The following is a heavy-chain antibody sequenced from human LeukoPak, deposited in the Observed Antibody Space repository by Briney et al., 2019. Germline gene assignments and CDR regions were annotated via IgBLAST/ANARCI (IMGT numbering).Heavy chain of an antibody. J-gene: IGHJ6*02. V-gene: IGHV3-23*01. CDR3: AKVPYSDYGSGRPPFMDV. CDR1: GFTFNNYA. Sequence: GGSLRLSCAASGFTFNNYAMSWVRQAPGKGLEWVSTISNTGSDTYYAGSVKGRFTISRDNYENTLYLQMNYLRAEDTAIYYCAKVPYSDYGSGRPPFMDVWGQGTTVAVSS. D-gene: IGHD3-10*01. CDR2: ISNTGSDT.